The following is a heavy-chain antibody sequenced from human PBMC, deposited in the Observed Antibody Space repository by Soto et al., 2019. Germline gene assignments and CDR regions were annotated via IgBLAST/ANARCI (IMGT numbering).Heavy chain of an antibody. CDR3: ARDRPGDEGDGFDI. CDR2: LYSGGST. CDR1: GLTVSSNY. V-gene: IGHV3-53*02. Sequence: EVQLVETGGGLIQPGGSLRLSCAASGLTVSSNYMNWVRQAPGKGLEWVSVLYSGGSTHYAGSVKGRFIISRDNSKKMLYLQMNSLRVEDTAVYYCARDRPGDEGDGFDIWGHGTMVTVSS. D-gene: IGHD3-10*01. J-gene: IGHJ3*02.